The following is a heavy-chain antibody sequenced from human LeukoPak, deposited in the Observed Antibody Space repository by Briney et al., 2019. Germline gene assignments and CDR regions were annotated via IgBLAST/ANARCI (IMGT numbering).Heavy chain of an antibody. CDR3: TTELDIRPNHY. CDR1: GLTFSNAW. CDR2: IKRKSDGGTT. V-gene: IGHV3-15*01. D-gene: IGHD3-22*01. Sequence: GRSLRLSCAASGLTFSNAWMSWVRQAPGKGLEWVGRIKRKSDGGTTDYAAPVKGRFTISRDDSKNTLYLQMNSLKSEDTAVYYCTTELDIRPNHYWGQGTLVTVSS. J-gene: IGHJ4*02.